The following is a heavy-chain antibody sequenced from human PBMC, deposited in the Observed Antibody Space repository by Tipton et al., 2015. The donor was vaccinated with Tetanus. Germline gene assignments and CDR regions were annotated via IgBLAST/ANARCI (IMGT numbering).Heavy chain of an antibody. D-gene: IGHD3-10*01. Sequence: LRLSCSVSNGSISSGGYYWSWIRQPPGKALEWIGSIYYSGSTFYRPSLQSRVTISVDTSKNQFSLRLSSVTAADTAVYFCARHPPPYYYGSGSYLDYWGQGTPVTVSS. CDR2: IYYSGST. J-gene: IGHJ4*02. CDR1: NGSISSGGYY. V-gene: IGHV4-39*01. CDR3: ARHPPPYYYGSGSYLDY.